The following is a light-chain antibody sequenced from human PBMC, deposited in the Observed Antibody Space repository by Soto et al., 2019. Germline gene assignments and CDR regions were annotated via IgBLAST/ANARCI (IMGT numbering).Light chain of an antibody. CDR3: SSYTSSSTLVV. CDR1: SSDVGGYNY. J-gene: IGLJ2*01. CDR2: DVS. Sequence: QSALTQPDSVSGSPGQSITISCTGTSSDVGGYNYVSWYQQHPGKAPKLMIYDVSNRPSGLSNRFSGSKSGNTASLTISGLQAEDEADYYCSSYTSSSTLVVLGGGTKLTLL. V-gene: IGLV2-14*01.